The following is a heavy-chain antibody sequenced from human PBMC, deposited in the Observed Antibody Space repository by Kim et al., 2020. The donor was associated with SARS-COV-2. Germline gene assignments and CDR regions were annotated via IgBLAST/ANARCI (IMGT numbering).Heavy chain of an antibody. V-gene: IGHV4-39*07. CDR1: GDSINDSSFY. CDR2: ISYTGTT. J-gene: IGHJ3*02. CDR3: ARSITMIVVVIDTFDI. D-gene: IGHD3-22*01. Sequence: SQTLSLTCTVSGDSINDSSFYWDWIRQSPGKGLEWIASISYTGTTYYNPSLKSRVTISVDTSNSQFSLRLSSVTAADTAVYYCARSITMIVVVIDTFDIW.